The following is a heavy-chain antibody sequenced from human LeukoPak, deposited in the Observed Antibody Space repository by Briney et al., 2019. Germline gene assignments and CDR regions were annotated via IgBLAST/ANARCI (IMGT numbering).Heavy chain of an antibody. V-gene: IGHV4-59*02. CDR2: IHYSGST. Sequence: SETLSLTCNVSGDSVSSYYWNWIRQPPGKGLEWIAYIHYSGSTNYNPSLRSRVTISVDTSKNQFSLKLSSVTAADTAVYYCAREGGYCSGGSCYSRKYFDYWGQGTLVTVSS. CDR1: GDSVSSYY. CDR3: AREGGYCSGGSCYSRKYFDY. D-gene: IGHD2-15*01. J-gene: IGHJ4*02.